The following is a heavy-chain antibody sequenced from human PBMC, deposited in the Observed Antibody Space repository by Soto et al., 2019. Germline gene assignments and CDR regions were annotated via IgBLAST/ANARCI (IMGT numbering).Heavy chain of an antibody. CDR1: GFTFNNAW. CDR2: IKSKSDGGTI. V-gene: IGHV3-15*01. J-gene: IGHJ4*02. CDR3: TAGSPFNS. Sequence: EVQLVESGGGLVKPGGSLRLSCAASGFTFNNAWMSWVRQAPGKGLEWVGRIKSKSDGGTIDYTAPVRGRFTISRDDSKNTVYLQMNSLKTEDTAVYYCTAGSPFNSWGQGTPVIVSS.